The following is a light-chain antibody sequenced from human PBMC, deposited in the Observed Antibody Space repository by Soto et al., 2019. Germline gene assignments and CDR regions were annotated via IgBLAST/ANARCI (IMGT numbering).Light chain of an antibody. CDR3: LQLTSDPIT. CDR2: AAS. CDR1: QGLNRD. Sequence: DIPLNTAAAFLSASVGERVTITCRASQGLNRDLAWYQQNPGKAPKLLIYAASTSQSTVPSRVSGSGSGTEFTLTLSCLQPEDLATYYCLQLTSDPITFGPGTRLEIK. V-gene: IGKV1-9*01. J-gene: IGKJ5*01.